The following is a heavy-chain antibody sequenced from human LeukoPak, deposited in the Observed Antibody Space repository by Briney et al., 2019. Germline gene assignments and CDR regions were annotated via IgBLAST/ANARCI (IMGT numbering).Heavy chain of an antibody. D-gene: IGHD3-16*02. J-gene: IGHJ4*02. Sequence: PSETLSLTCTVSGGSISSYYWSWLRQPPGKGLEWIGYIYYSGSTNYNPSLKSRVTISVDTSKNQFSLTLSSVTAADTAVYYCARDDGSYDYVWGSYRFDYWGQGTLVTVSS. CDR3: ARDDGSYDYVWGSYRFDY. CDR1: GGSISSYY. CDR2: IYYSGST. V-gene: IGHV4-59*01.